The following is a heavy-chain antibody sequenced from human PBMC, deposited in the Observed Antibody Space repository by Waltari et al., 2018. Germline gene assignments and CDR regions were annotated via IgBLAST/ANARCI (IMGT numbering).Heavy chain of an antibody. D-gene: IGHD4-4*01. CDR2: SHPIFGTA. V-gene: IGHV1-69*14. CDR3: ARGGYSNYHYYYYYGMDV. J-gene: IGHJ6*02. Sequence: QVQLVQSGAEVKKPGSSVKVSCKASGGTFSSYAISWVRPAPGQGLEWMGVSHPIFGTANDAKKFQGRVTITADKSTSTAYMELSSLRSEDTAVYYWARGGYSNYHYYYYYGMDVWGQGTTVTVSS. CDR1: GGTFSSYA.